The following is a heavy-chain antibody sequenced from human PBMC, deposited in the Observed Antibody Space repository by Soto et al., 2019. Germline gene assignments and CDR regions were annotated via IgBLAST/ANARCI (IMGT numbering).Heavy chain of an antibody. V-gene: IGHV3-73*01. CDR3: TASVYDDFLDY. CDR1: GFTFSGSP. D-gene: IGHD5-12*01. Sequence: GGSLRLSCAASGFTFSGSPMHWVRQASGKGLEWVGRIRNKANNYATAYGASVKGRFTISRDESKNTAYLHMNSLKTEDTAVYYCTASVYDDFLDYWAQGSLVTVSS. CDR2: IRNKANNYAT. J-gene: IGHJ4*02.